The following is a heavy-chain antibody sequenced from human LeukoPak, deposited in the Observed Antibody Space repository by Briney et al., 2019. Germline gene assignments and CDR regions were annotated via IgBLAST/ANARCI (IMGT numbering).Heavy chain of an antibody. D-gene: IGHD3-22*01. J-gene: IGHJ5*01. CDR2: ISYDGSNK. Sequence: GGSLRLSCAASGFTFSSYAMHWVRQAPGKGLEWVAVISYDGSNKYYADSVKGRFTISRDNSKNTLYLQMNSLRAEDTAVYYCARDDSGDYYDSSGYGFDSWGQGTLVTVSS. CDR1: GFTFSSYA. V-gene: IGHV3-30*04. CDR3: ARDDSGDYYDSSGYGFDS.